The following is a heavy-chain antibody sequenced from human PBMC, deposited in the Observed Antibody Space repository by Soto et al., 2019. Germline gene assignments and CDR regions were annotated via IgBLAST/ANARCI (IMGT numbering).Heavy chain of an antibody. CDR3: ATRDTGRVY. Sequence: QVQLQESGPGLVKPSGTLSLTCAVSGVSIGSHDWRTWVRQPPGKGLEWIGESHQSGNTNYNSSLESRVTISLDKSKNHFSLQLSSVTGADTAVYYCATRDTGRVYWGQGTLVTVSS. V-gene: IGHV4-4*02. D-gene: IGHD5-18*01. CDR1: GVSIGSHDW. J-gene: IGHJ4*02. CDR2: SHQSGNT.